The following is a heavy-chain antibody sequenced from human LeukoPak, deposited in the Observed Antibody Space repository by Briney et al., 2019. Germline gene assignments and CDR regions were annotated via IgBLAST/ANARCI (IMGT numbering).Heavy chain of an antibody. D-gene: IGHD6-19*01. CDR1: GRTFSSYA. J-gene: IGHJ4*02. CDR3: ARGAESAVAGPPFDY. Sequence: SVKVSCKASGRTFSSYAISWVRQAPGQGLEWIGRIIPIFGTANYAQKFQGRVTITADKSTSTAYMELSSLRSEDTAVYYCARGAESAVAGPPFDYWGQGTLVTVSS. CDR2: IIPIFGTA. V-gene: IGHV1-69*06.